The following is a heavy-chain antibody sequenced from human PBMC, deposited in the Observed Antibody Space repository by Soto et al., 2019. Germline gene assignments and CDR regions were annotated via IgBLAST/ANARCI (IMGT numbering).Heavy chain of an antibody. V-gene: IGHV1-8*01. Sequence: ASVKVSCKASGYTFTSYDINWVRQATGQGLEWMGWMNPNSGNTGYAQKFQGRVTMTRNTSISTAYMELSSLRSEDTAVYYCAREGAAAGYYYYYGMDVWGQGTTVTVS. CDR1: GYTFTSYD. D-gene: IGHD6-13*01. CDR3: AREGAAAGYYYYYGMDV. CDR2: MNPNSGNT. J-gene: IGHJ6*02.